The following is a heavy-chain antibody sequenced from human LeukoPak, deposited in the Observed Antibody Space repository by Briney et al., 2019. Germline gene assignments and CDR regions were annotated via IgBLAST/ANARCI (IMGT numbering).Heavy chain of an antibody. CDR2: ISNNGGST. CDR3: VRSVTTLSDFHN. Sequence: GGALRLSCLASEFTLSSYIMHWVRQAPGKGLEYVSAISNNGGSTYYADSVKGRFTISRDNSKNTLYLQMNSLRPEDTAVYYCVRSVTTLSDFHNWGQGTLVTVSS. J-gene: IGHJ4*02. CDR1: EFTLSSYI. V-gene: IGHV3-64D*09. D-gene: IGHD4-17*01.